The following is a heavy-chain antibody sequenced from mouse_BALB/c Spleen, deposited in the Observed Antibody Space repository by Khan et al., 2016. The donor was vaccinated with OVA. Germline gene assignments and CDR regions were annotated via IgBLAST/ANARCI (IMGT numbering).Heavy chain of an antibody. CDR3: ARKNGSDFDY. J-gene: IGHJ2*01. V-gene: IGHV1-20*02. Sequence: VQLMESGPELVKPGASVKISCKASGYSFTGYFMNWVMQSHGKSLEWIGRINPHIGETLYNQQFKGKVTLTVDESYRTAHMELRSLASEDSAVYYCARKNGSDFDYWGQGTTLTVSS. D-gene: IGHD1-1*01. CDR2: INPHIGET. CDR1: GYSFTGYF.